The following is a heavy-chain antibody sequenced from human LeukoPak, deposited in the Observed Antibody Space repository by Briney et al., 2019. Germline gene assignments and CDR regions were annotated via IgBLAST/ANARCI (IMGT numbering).Heavy chain of an antibody. Sequence: SETLSLTCTVSGGSISSYYWSWIRQPPGKGLEWIGYIYYSGSTNYNPSLKSRVTISVDTSMNQFSLKLSSVTAADTAVYYCARDRGSGWYSGYYYGMDVWGQGTTVTVSS. CDR3: ARDRGSGWYSGYYYGMDV. D-gene: IGHD6-19*01. CDR2: IYYSGST. V-gene: IGHV4-59*01. J-gene: IGHJ6*02. CDR1: GGSISSYY.